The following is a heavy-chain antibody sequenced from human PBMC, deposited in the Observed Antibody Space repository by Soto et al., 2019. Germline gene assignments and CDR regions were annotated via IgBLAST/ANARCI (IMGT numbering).Heavy chain of an antibody. CDR3: AREVRSITGTESIYYYYGMDV. J-gene: IGHJ6*02. D-gene: IGHD1-20*01. CDR1: GYTFTSYY. CDR2: INPSGGST. V-gene: IGHV1-46*01. Sequence: ASVKVSCKASGYTFTSYYMHWVRQAPGQGLEWMGIINPSGGSTSYAQKFQGRVTMTRDTSTSTVYMELRSLRSEDTAVYYCAREVRSITGTESIYYYYGMDVWGQGTTVTASS.